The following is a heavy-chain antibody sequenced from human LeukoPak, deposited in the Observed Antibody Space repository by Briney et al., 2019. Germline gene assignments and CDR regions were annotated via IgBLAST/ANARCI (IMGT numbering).Heavy chain of an antibody. CDR3: ARGLPRCSSPGWYFDL. CDR1: GGSFSGYY. J-gene: IGHJ2*01. Sequence: SETLSLTCAVYGGSFSGYYWSWIRHPPGKGLEWSGEIKHRGSTNYNPSLKSRVTISVDTSKNQFSLKLSSVTAADTAVYYCARGLPRCSSPGWYFDLWGRGTLVTVSS. D-gene: IGHD6-19*01. V-gene: IGHV4-34*01. CDR2: IKHRGST.